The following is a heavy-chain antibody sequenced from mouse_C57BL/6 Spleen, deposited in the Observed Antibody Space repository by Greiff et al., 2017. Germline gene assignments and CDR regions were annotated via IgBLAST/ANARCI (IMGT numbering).Heavy chain of an antibody. CDR2: INPNNGGT. CDR1: GYTFTDYN. Sequence: EVKLQESGPELVKPGASVKIPCKASGYTFTDYNMDWVKQSHGKSLEWIGDINPNNGGTIYNQKFKGKATLTVDKSSSTAYMELRSLTSEDTAVYYCARSIYYDYDVLFAYWGQGTLVTVSA. CDR3: ARSIYYDYDVLFAY. D-gene: IGHD2-4*01. J-gene: IGHJ3*01. V-gene: IGHV1-18*01.